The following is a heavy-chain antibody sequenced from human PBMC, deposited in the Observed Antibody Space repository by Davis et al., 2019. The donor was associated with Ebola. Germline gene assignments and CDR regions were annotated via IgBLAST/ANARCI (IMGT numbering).Heavy chain of an antibody. Sequence: GGSLRLSCAASGFTFSSYGMHWVRHAPGKGLEWVAVIWYDGSNKYYADSVKGRFTISRDNSKNTLYLQMNSLRAEDTAVYYCAREVNWKGYYYGMDVWGQGTTVTVSS. D-gene: IGHD1-20*01. CDR2: IWYDGSNK. CDR1: GFTFSSYG. J-gene: IGHJ6*02. CDR3: AREVNWKGYYYGMDV. V-gene: IGHV3-33*01.